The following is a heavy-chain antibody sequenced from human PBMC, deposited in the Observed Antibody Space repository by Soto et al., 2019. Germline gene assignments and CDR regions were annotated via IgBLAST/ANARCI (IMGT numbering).Heavy chain of an antibody. CDR3: ARGRGSTGYLGREHYFDY. V-gene: IGHV3-66*01. J-gene: IGHJ4*02. D-gene: IGHD2-2*01. CDR2: IDIGGNT. CDR1: GFSVTNNY. Sequence: EVQVVDSGGGLVRPGGYLRLSCAASGFSVTNNYMNWVRQAPGKGLEWVSIIDIGGNTYYADSVKDRFTISRDNSRNTLYLHMDSLRAEDTAVYYCARGRGSTGYLGREHYFDYWGQGTLVTVSP.